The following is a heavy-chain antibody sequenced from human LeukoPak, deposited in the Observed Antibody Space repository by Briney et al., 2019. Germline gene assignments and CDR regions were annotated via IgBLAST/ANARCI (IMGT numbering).Heavy chain of an antibody. V-gene: IGHV4-34*01. CDR2: INHSGST. CDR3: ARGGRRYFDL. J-gene: IGHJ2*01. CDR1: GGSFSGYY. Sequence: SETLSLTCAVYGGSFSGYYWSWIRQPPGKGLEWIGEINHSGSTNYNPSLESRVTISVDTSKNQFSLKLSSVTAADTAVYYCARGGRRYFDLRGRGTLVTVSS.